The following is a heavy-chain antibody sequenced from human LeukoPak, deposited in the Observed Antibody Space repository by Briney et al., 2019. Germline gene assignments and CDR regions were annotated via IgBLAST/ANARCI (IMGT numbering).Heavy chain of an antibody. D-gene: IGHD2-15*01. V-gene: IGHV3-48*02. J-gene: IGHJ4*02. CDR1: GFTFSSYA. CDR3: AQKGGTDY. CDR2: ISSTGSPI. Sequence: GGSLRLSCAASGFTFSSYAMSWVRQAPGKGLEWVSYISSTGSPIYYADSVKGRFTISRDNAKNSLYLQMNSLRDDDTAVYYCAQKGGTDYWGQGTLVTVSS.